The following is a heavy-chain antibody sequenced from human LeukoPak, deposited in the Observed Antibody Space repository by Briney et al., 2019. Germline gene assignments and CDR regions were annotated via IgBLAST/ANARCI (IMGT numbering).Heavy chain of an antibody. CDR3: ARELVDTSGHYYLDY. V-gene: IGHV3-21*01. J-gene: IGHJ4*02. CDR1: GFTFSSYT. Sequence: GGSLRLSCAASGFTFSSYTMNWVRQAPGEGVEWVSSISGSSRYIYYADSVKGRFTISRDYSLFLQMNSLRAEDTAVYYCARELVDTSGHYYLDYWGQGTLVTVSS. D-gene: IGHD3-22*01. CDR2: ISGSSRYI.